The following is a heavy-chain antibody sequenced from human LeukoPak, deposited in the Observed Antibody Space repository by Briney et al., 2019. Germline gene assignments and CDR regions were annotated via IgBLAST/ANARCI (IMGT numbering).Heavy chain of an antibody. D-gene: IGHD6-13*01. V-gene: IGHV1-69*13. J-gene: IGHJ4*02. Sequence: ASVKVSCKASGYTFTSYDINWVRQATGQGLEWMGGIIPIFGTANYAQKFQGRVTITADESTSTAYMELSSLRSEDTAVYYCAGIAAAGPFDYWGQGTLVTVSS. CDR2: IIPIFGTA. CDR3: AGIAAAGPFDY. CDR1: GYTFTSYD.